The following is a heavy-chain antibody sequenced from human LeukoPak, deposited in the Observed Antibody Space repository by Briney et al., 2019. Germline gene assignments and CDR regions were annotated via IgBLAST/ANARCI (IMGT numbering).Heavy chain of an antibody. V-gene: IGHV3-30*18. D-gene: IGHD2-21*02. Sequence: GGSLRLSCAVSGFTFSTYGMHWVRQAPGKGLEWVAVISYDGSKKYHADSVKGRFTISRDNSKSTLYLQMNSLRAEDTGVYYCAKDLDAYCGADCSLGSWGQGTLVTVSS. CDR3: AKDLDAYCGADCSLGS. J-gene: IGHJ4*02. CDR1: GFTFSTYG. CDR2: ISYDGSKK.